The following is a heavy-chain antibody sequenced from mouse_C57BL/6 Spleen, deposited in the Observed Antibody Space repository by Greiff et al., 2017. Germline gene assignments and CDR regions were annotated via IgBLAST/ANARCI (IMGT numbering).Heavy chain of an antibody. CDR2: IYPGDGDT. Sequence: QVQLQQSGPELVKPGASVKISCKASGYAFSSSWMNWVKQRPGKGLEWIGRIYPGDGDTNYNGKFKGKATLTADKTSSTAYMQLSSLTSEDSAVYFCARGSSGPVYAMDYWGQGTSVPVSS. D-gene: IGHD3-2*02. V-gene: IGHV1-82*01. J-gene: IGHJ4*01. CDR1: GYAFSSSW. CDR3: ARGSSGPVYAMDY.